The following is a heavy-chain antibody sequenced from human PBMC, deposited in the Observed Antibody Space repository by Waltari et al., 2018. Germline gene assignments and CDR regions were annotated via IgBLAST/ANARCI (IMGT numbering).Heavy chain of an antibody. V-gene: IGHV1-69*05. Sequence: QVQLVQSGAEVKKPGSSVKVSCQASGGTFRSHATSWVRQAPGQGLEWMGGIIPIFGTANYAQKFQGRVTITTDESTSTAYMELSSLRSEDTAVYYCARDHDSSSWNLGYWGQGTLVTVSS. D-gene: IGHD6-13*01. J-gene: IGHJ4*02. CDR1: GGTFRSHA. CDR3: ARDHDSSSWNLGY. CDR2: IIPIFGTA.